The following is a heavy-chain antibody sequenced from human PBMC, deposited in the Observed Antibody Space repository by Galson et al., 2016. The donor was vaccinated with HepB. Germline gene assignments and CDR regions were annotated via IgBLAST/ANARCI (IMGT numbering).Heavy chain of an antibody. V-gene: IGHV1-46*01. CDR1: GYTFTSYR. J-gene: IGHJ4*02. D-gene: IGHD3-16*01. CDR3: TRGTFGGIGTDF. CDR2: INPRDAKT. Sequence: SVKVSCKASGYTFTSYRISWVRQAPGQGLDWMGIINPRDAKTTYEQNFQGRINMTTDTSTSTVYMELNSLTSEDTAVYFCTRGTFGGIGTDFWGQGTLVTVSS.